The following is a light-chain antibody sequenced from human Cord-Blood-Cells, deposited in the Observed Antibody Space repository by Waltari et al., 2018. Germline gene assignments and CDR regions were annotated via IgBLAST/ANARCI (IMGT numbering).Light chain of an antibody. Sequence: DIVMTQSPDSLAVSLGERATINCKSSQSVLYSSNNKNYFALYQQKPGQPPKMLIYWASTREAGVPDRFSGSGSGTDFTLTISSLQAEDVAVYYCQQYYSTPLTFGGGTKVEIK. CDR3: QQYYSTPLT. J-gene: IGKJ4*01. V-gene: IGKV4-1*01. CDR1: QSVLYSSNNKNY. CDR2: WAS.